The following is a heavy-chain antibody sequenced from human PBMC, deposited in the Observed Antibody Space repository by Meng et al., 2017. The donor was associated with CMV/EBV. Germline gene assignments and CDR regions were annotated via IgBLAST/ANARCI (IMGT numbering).Heavy chain of an antibody. Sequence: SETLSLTCAVSGGSISSSNWWSWVRQPPGKGLEWIGEIYHSGSTNYNPSLKSRVTISVDKSKNQFSLKLRSVTAADTAVYYCRAVNDIDAFDIWGQGTMVTVSS. CDR1: GGSISSSNW. J-gene: IGHJ3*02. D-gene: IGHD3-22*01. V-gene: IGHV4-4*02. CDR3: RAVNDIDAFDI. CDR2: IYHSGST.